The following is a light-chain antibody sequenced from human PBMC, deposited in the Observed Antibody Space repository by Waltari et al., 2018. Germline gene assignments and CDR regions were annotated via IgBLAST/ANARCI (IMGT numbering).Light chain of an antibody. CDR1: SSAVGGYNY. Sequence: QSALTQPASVSGSPGQSITISCTGTSSAVGGYNYVSWYQQHPGKAPKLMIYEVSNRPSGVSNRFSGSKSGNTASLSISGLQAEDEADYYCSSYTSSSTLGFGGGTKLTVL. CDR3: SSYTSSSTLG. CDR2: EVS. V-gene: IGLV2-14*01. J-gene: IGLJ2*01.